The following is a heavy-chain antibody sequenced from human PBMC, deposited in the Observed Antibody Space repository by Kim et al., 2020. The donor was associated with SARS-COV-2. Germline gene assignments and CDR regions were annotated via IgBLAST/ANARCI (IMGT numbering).Heavy chain of an antibody. J-gene: IGHJ4*02. V-gene: IGHV4-59*09. CDR2: ST. CDR3: ARGVWRIGLD. D-gene: IGHD2-15*01. Sequence: STTSNPSPKSRVTISVDTSKNQFSLKLSSVTAADTAVYYCARGVWRIGLDWGQGTLVTVSS.